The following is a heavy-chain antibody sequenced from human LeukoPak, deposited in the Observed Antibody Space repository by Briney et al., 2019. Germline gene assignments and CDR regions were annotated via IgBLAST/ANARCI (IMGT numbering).Heavy chain of an antibody. CDR3: TSRGDFWSGYWAMNV. CDR2: ISSTSSYI. Sequence: GGSLRLSCVASGFTFTTYSLNWVRQAPGKGLEWVSSISSTSSYIYYADSVKGRFTLSRDNAKNSIYLQMDSLRAEDTAVYYCTSRGDFWSGYWAMNVWGQGTTVTVSS. D-gene: IGHD3-3*01. J-gene: IGHJ6*02. CDR1: GFTFTTYS. V-gene: IGHV3-21*01.